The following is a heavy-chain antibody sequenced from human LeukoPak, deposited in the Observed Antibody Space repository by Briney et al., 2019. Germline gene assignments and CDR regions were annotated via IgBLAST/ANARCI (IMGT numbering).Heavy chain of an antibody. J-gene: IGHJ4*02. CDR3: ARGAGGFGGWPRPFDY. CDR1: GYTFTTYD. V-gene: IGHV1-18*01. CDR2: ISAYNDKT. D-gene: IGHD6-19*01. Sequence: ASVKVSCKASGYTFTTYDINWVRQAPGQGLEWMGWISAYNDKTNYAQKFPGRVTMTTDTSTSTAYMELRSLRSDDTAVYYCARGAGGFGGWPRPFDYWGQGTLVTVSS.